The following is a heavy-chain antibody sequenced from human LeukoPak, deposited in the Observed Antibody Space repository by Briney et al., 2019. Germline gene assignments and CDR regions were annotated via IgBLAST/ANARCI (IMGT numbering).Heavy chain of an antibody. J-gene: IGHJ4*02. CDR1: GGSFSGYY. V-gene: IGHV4-34*01. Sequence: IPSETLSLTCAVYGGSFSGYYWSWIRQPPGKGLEWIGETNHSGSTNYNPSLKSRVTISVDTSKNQFSLKLSSVTAADTAVYYCARVRGAALDYWGQGTLVTVPS. CDR3: ARVRGAALDY. CDR2: TNHSGST. D-gene: IGHD3-16*01.